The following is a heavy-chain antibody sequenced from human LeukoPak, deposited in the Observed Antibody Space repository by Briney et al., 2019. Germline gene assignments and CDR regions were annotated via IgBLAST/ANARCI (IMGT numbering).Heavy chain of an antibody. V-gene: IGHV4-59*01. CDR1: GGSISSYY. D-gene: IGHD6-6*01. CDR2: IYYSGST. J-gene: IGHJ4*02. CDR3: AGRGRRYYFDY. Sequence: PSETLSLTCTVSGGSISSYYWSWIRQPPGKGLEWIGYIYYSGSTNYNPSLKSRVTISVDTTKSQFSLKLSSVTAADTAVYYCAGRGRRYYFDYWGQGTLVTVSS.